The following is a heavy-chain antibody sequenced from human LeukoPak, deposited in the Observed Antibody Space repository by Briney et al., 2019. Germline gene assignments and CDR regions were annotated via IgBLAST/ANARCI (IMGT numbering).Heavy chain of an antibody. J-gene: IGHJ4*02. V-gene: IGHV1-24*01. CDR2: FDPEDGET. CDR3: ATQRDYGDYFDY. Sequence: ASVKASCKVSGYTLTELSMHWVRQAPGKGLEWMGGFDPEDGETIYAQKFQGRVTMTEDTSTDTAYMELSSLRSEDTAVYYCATQRDYGDYFDYWGQGTLVTVSS. D-gene: IGHD4-17*01. CDR1: GYTLTELS.